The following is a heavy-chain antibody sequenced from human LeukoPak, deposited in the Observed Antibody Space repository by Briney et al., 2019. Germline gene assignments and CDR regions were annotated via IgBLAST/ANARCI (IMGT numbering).Heavy chain of an antibody. Sequence: GGSLSLSCAASGFSVSNNYMSWVRQAPGKGLECVASINQGGSQQYYVDSVRGRFTISRDDAQKSVYLQMNNLRVDDTAVYYCVRRNLFDYWGQGTLVTVSS. CDR2: INQGGSQQ. CDR1: GFSVSNNY. CDR3: VRRNLFDY. J-gene: IGHJ4*02. V-gene: IGHV3-7*03.